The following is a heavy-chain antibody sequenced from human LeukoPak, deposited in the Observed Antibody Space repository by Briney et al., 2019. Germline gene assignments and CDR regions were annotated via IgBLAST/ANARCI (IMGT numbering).Heavy chain of an antibody. Sequence: GASVKVSCKASGYTSTSYDINWVRQATGQGLEWMGWMNPNSGNTGYAQKFQGRVTMTRNTSISTAYMELSSLRSEDTAVYYCARASTLEPRIVGASGAFDIWGQGTMVTVSS. V-gene: IGHV1-8*01. CDR1: GYTSTSYD. J-gene: IGHJ3*02. CDR2: MNPNSGNT. CDR3: ARASTLEPRIVGASGAFDI. D-gene: IGHD1-26*01.